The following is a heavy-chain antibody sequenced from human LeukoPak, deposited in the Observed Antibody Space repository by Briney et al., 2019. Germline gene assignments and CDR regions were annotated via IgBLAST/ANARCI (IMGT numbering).Heavy chain of an antibody. V-gene: IGHV4-30-2*01. D-gene: IGHD3-10*01. CDR1: GDSISSGDYS. CDR3: ARELWFVNAPGSWLDP. Sequence: SETLSLTCTVSGDSISSGDYSWGWIRQPSGKGLEWIGYIFHTGNSYYNPSLRSRVTISVDRSRNQFSLRLTSVTAADTAVYYCARELWFVNAPGSWLDPWGPGTLVAVSS. J-gene: IGHJ5*02. CDR2: IFHTGNS.